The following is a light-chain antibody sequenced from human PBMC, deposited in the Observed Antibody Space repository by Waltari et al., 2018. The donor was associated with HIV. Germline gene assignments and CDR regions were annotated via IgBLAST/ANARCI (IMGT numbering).Light chain of an antibody. CDR3: QQYYSTPLT. V-gene: IGKV4-1*01. CDR2: WAS. J-gene: IGKJ4*01. CDR1: QSVLYSSNNNNY. Sequence: DIVMTQSPDSLAVSLGERATTSCKSSQSVLYSSNNNNYLAWYQQKPGQPPKLLIYWASTREYGVPDRFSGSGSGTDFTLTISSLQAEDVAVYYCQQYYSTPLTFGGGTKVEIK.